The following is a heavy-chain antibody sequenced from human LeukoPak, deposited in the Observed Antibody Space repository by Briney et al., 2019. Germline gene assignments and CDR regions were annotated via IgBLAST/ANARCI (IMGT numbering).Heavy chain of an antibody. CDR3: ARQAVIAAAFDY. V-gene: IGHV4-39*01. J-gene: IGHJ4*02. CDR1: GGSISSSSYY. D-gene: IGHD2-15*01. CDR2: IYYSGST. Sequence: PSETLSPTCTVSGGSISSSSYYWGWIRQPPGKGLEWIGSIYYSGSTYYNPSLKSRVTISVDTSKNQFSLKLSSVTAADTAVYYCARQAVIAAAFDYWGQGTLVTVSS.